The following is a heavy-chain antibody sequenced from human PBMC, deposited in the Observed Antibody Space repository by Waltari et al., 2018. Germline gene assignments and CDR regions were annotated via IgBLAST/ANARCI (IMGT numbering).Heavy chain of an antibody. V-gene: IGHV3-48*03. CDR3: AREGYYGSGSTPWYYGMDV. Sequence: EVQLVASGGGLVQPGGSLRLSCAASGFTFSRYEMNWVRQAQGKGPDWVSYISSSGSTLYYADSVKGRFTISRDNAKNSLYLQMNSLRAEDTAVYYCAREGYYGSGSTPWYYGMDVWGQGTTVTVSS. D-gene: IGHD3-10*01. CDR2: ISSSGSTL. CDR1: GFTFSRYE. J-gene: IGHJ6*02.